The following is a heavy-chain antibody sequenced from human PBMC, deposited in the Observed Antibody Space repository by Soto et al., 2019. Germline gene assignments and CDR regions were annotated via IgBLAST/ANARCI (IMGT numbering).Heavy chain of an antibody. Sequence: QVQLVESGGGVVQPGRSLRLSCAASGFTFSSYAMHWVRQAPGKGLEWVAVISYDGSNKYYADSVKGRFTISRDNSKNTLYLQMNSLRAEDTAVYYCAREPSHILVVTAMLAYWGQGTLVTVSS. CDR2: ISYDGSNK. CDR1: GFTFSSYA. D-gene: IGHD2-21*02. J-gene: IGHJ4*02. CDR3: AREPSHILVVTAMLAY. V-gene: IGHV3-30-3*01.